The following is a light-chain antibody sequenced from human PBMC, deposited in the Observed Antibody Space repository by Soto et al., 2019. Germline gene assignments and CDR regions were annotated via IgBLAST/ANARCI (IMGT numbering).Light chain of an antibody. CDR3: QQYGSSGT. CDR1: QSVSRSY. Sequence: EIVLTRSRGTLSLSPGERATLSCRASQSVSRSYLAWYQQKPGQAPRILIYGASNRATGIPDRFSGSGSGTDFTLTISRMEPEDFAVYYCQQYGSSGTFGQGTKVDIK. CDR2: GAS. V-gene: IGKV3-20*01. J-gene: IGKJ1*01.